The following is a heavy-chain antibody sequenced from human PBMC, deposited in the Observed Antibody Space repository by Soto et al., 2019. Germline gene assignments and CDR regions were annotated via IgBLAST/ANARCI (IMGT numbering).Heavy chain of an antibody. Sequence: PSETLSLTCAVYGGSFSGYYWSWIRQPPGKGLEWIGEINHSGSTNYNPSLKSRVTISVDTSKNQFSLKLSSVTAADTAVYYCASALATKLGDYWGQGTLVTVSS. CDR3: ASALATKLGDY. V-gene: IGHV4-34*01. D-gene: IGHD5-12*01. CDR1: GGSFSGYY. J-gene: IGHJ4*02. CDR2: INHSGST.